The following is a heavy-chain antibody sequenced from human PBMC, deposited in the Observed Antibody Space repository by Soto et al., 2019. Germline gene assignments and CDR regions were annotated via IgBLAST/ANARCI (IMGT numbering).Heavy chain of an antibody. Sequence: GGSMRLSCAVSGISFNIYSMNYDRQASGKGLEWVSYIDSTSDTIYYADSVKGRFTISRDNAKNSLYLQMKSLRDEDTGVYFFARDPCFWTGSEHYTYSMVLRYQGTSLTV. CDR3: ARDPCFWTGSEHYTYSMVL. D-gene: IGHD3-3*01. J-gene: IGHJ6*03. CDR2: IDSTSDTI. CDR1: GISFNIYS. V-gene: IGHV3-48*02.